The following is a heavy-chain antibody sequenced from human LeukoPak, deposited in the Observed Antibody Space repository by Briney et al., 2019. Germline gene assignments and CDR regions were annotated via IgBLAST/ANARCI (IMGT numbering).Heavy chain of an antibody. D-gene: IGHD2/OR15-2a*01. V-gene: IGHV3-23*01. CDR3: AKDRVSPGFNLFDP. Sequence: PGGSLRLSCAASGFTFSSYAMNWVRQAPGKGLEWFSTINGRGDNTYYADSVKGRFTISRDNSKSTLFLQMNSLRAEDTAIYYCAKDRVSPGFNLFDPWGQGTLVTVSS. CDR2: INGRGDNT. CDR1: GFTFSSYA. J-gene: IGHJ5*02.